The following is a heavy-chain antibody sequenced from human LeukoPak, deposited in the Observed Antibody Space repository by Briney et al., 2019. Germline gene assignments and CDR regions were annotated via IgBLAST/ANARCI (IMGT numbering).Heavy chain of an antibody. D-gene: IGHD2-21*02. CDR2: VSAYNGNT. CDR1: GYTFTSYG. CDR3: ARETAYCGGDCYFH. Sequence: ASVKVSCKASGYTFTSYGISWVRQAPGQGLEWMGWVSAYNGNTNYAQKLQGRVTMTTDTSTSTAYMELRSLRSDDTAVYYCARETAYCGGDCYFHWGQGTLVTVSS. J-gene: IGHJ4*02. V-gene: IGHV1-18*01.